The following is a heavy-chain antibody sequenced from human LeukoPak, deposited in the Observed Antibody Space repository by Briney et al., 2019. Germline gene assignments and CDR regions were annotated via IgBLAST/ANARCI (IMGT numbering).Heavy chain of an antibody. V-gene: IGHV4-59*01. CDR1: GGSISSYY. CDR2: IYYSGST. CDR3: AKEDMVRGQDY. Sequence: SKTLSLTCTVSGGSISSYYWSWIRQPPGKGLEWIGYIYYSGSTNYNPSLKSRVTISVDTSKNQFSLKLSSVTAADTAVYYCAKEDMVRGQDYWGQGTLVTVSS. J-gene: IGHJ4*02. D-gene: IGHD3-10*01.